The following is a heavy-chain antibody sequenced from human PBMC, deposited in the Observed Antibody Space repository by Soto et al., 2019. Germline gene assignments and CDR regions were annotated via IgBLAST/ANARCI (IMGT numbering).Heavy chain of an antibody. Sequence: AAVKVSCKACGYSFSNYAVHWVRQAPGQRLEWMGWVNAGNGNTRYSQNFQGRVTITRDTSARTAYLELSSLRSEDTAVYYCARGHLAVVPVASWYYYMDVWGKGTTVTVSS. CDR2: VNAGNGNT. D-gene: IGHD2-2*01. V-gene: IGHV1-3*01. CDR3: ARGHLAVVPVASWYYYMDV. CDR1: GYSFSNYA. J-gene: IGHJ6*03.